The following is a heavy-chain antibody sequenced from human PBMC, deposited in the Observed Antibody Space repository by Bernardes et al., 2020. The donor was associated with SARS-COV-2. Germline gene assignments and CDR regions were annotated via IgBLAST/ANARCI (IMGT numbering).Heavy chain of an antibody. Sequence: SETLSLTFIVSGVSISNYYWTWVRQPPGKGLEWIGYIYYNVNSKYNPFLKSRVTISVDTSNNQLSLKVTSVTAADTAVYFCARGGENGLEYWGQGTLVTVSS. D-gene: IGHD3-10*01. V-gene: IGHV4-59*01. J-gene: IGHJ4*02. CDR2: IYYNVNS. CDR3: ARGGENGLEY. CDR1: GVSISNYY.